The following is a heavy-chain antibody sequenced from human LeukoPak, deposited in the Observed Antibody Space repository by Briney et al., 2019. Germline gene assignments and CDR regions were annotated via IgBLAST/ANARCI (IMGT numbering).Heavy chain of an antibody. V-gene: IGHV4-59*01. J-gene: IGHJ6*02. CDR3: ARVSIAVADNYGMDV. D-gene: IGHD6-19*01. Sequence: PSETLSLTCTVSGGSISSYYWSWIRQPPGKGLEWIGYIYYSGSTNYNHSLKSRVTISVDTSKNQFSLKLSSVTAADTAVYYCARVSIAVADNYGMDVWGQGTTVTVSS. CDR1: GGSISSYY. CDR2: IYYSGST.